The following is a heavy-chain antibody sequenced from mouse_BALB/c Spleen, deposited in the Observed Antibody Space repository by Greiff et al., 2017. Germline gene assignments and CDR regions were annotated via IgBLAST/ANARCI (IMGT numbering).Heavy chain of an antibody. J-gene: IGHJ4*01. V-gene: IGHV1S29*02. Sequence: VQLKQSGPELVKPGASVKISCKASGYTFTDYNMHWVKQSHGKSLEWIGYIYPYNGGTGYNQKFKSKATLTVDNSSSTAYMELRSLTSEDSAVYYCASPWDAMDYWGQGTSVTVSS. CDR3: ASPWDAMDY. D-gene: IGHD4-1*01. CDR1: GYTFTDYN. CDR2: IYPYNGGT.